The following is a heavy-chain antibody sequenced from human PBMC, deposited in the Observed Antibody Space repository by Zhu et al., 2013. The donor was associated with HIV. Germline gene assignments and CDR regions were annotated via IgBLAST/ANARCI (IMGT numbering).Heavy chain of an antibody. CDR3: AADPSSWLLGEFERFDY. CDR2: IVVGSGNT. V-gene: IGHV1-58*01. Sequence: QMQLVQSGPEVKKPGTSVKVSCKASGFTFTSSAVQWVRQARGQRLEWIGWIVVGSGNTNYAQKFQERVTITRDMSTSTAYMELSSLRSEDTAVYYCAADPSSWLLGEFERFDYWGQGTLVTVSS. CDR1: GFTFTSSA. J-gene: IGHJ4*02. D-gene: IGHD3-22*01.